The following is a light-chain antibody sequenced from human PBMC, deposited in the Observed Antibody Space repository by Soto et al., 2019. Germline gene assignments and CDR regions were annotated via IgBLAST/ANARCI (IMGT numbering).Light chain of an antibody. CDR1: SSDVGGYDH. CDR3: CSYAGNSLYV. Sequence: QSVLTQPASVSGSPGQSITISCTGTSSDVGGYDHVSWYQQYSGKAPKLMIYEVSNRPSGVSNRFSGSKSGNTASLTISGLQAEDEADYYCCSYAGNSLYVFGTGTKVTVL. V-gene: IGLV2-14*01. J-gene: IGLJ1*01. CDR2: EVS.